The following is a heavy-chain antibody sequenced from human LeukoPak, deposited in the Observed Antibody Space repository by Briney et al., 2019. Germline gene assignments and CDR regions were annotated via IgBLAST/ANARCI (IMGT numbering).Heavy chain of an antibody. D-gene: IGHD3-10*01. CDR1: GFTFNIYW. CDR3: AKGKIYYGSGSYYTFDY. CDR2: IKPDGSEK. Sequence: GGSLRLSCAASGFTFNIYWMSWVRQGPGKGLEWVAAIKPDGSEKVYMDSVKGRFTISRDNAKNSLYLQMNSLRAEDTAVYYCAKGKIYYGSGSYYTFDYWGQGTLVTVSS. J-gene: IGHJ4*02. V-gene: IGHV3-7*03.